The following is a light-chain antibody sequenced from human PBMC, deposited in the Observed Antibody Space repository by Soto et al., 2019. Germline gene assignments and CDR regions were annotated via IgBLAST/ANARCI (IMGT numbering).Light chain of an antibody. V-gene: IGLV2-14*03. CDR1: SSDVGGYNY. J-gene: IGLJ1*01. Sequence: QSALTQPASVSGSPGQSITISCTGTSSDVGGYNYVSWYQHHPGKAPKLMIYDVTNRPSGVSYRFSGSKSGNTASLPISGLQAEDEADYYCSSYTRTSTHVFGTGTKVTVL. CDR3: SSYTRTSTHV. CDR2: DVT.